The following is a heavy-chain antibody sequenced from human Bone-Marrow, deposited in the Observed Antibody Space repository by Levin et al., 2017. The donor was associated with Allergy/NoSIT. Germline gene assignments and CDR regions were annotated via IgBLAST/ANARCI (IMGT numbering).Heavy chain of an antibody. CDR1: GFTFSSYG. CDR3: AKGSSGWYVFYYYYGMDV. Sequence: LSLTCAASGFTFSSYGMHWVRQAPGKGLEWVAVISYDGSNKYYADSVKGRFTISRDNSKNTLYLQMNSLRAEDTAVYYCAKGSSGWYVFYYYYGMDVWGQGTTVTVSS. CDR2: ISYDGSNK. V-gene: IGHV3-30*18. J-gene: IGHJ6*02. D-gene: IGHD6-19*01.